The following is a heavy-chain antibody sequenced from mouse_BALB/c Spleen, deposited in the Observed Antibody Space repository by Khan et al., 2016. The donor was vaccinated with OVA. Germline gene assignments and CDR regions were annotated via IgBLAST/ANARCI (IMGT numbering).Heavy chain of an antibody. J-gene: IGHJ4*01. CDR1: GFSLTSYA. V-gene: IGHV2-6-2*01. CDR3: ARHQFPLSMDS. CDR2: IWSDGRT. Sequence: QVQLKESGPDLVAPSQSLSITCTVSGFSLTSYAIHWVRQPPGKGLEWLVVIWSDGRTTYNSALKSRLSISKDNSKSQVFLKINSLQTDDTAMDSCARHQFPLSMDSWGQGTSVTVSS.